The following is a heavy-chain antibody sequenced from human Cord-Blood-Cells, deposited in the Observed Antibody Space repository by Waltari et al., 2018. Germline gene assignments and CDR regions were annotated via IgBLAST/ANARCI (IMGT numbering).Heavy chain of an antibody. V-gene: IGHV4-34*01. D-gene: IGHD3-3*01. Sequence: QVQLQQWGAGLLKPSETLSLTCAVYGGSFSGYYWSWIRQPPGKGLEWIGEINHSGSTNYNPSLKRRVTISVDTSKNHFSLKLSSVTAADTAVYYCARVFTYYDFWSGYYHAFDIWCQGTMVTVSS. CDR2: INHSGST. CDR1: GGSFSGYY. J-gene: IGHJ3*02. CDR3: ARVFTYYDFWSGYYHAFDI.